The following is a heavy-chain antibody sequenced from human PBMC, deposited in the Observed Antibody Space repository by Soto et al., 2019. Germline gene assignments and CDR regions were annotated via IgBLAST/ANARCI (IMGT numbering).Heavy chain of an antibody. CDR2: IWYDGSNK. CDR1: GFTFSSYG. CDR3: ARDSTVKGRRYFDY. D-gene: IGHD4-17*01. Sequence: QVQLVESGGGVVQPGRSLRLSCAASGFTFSSYGMHWVRQAPGKGLEWVAVIWYDGSNKYYADSVKGRFTISRDNSKNTLYLQMNSLRAEDTAVYYCARDSTVKGRRYFDYWGQGTLITVSS. V-gene: IGHV3-33*01. J-gene: IGHJ4*02.